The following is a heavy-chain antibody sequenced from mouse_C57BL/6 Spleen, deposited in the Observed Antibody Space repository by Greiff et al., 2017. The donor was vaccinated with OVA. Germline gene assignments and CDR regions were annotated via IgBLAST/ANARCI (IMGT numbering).Heavy chain of an antibody. D-gene: IGHD2-5*01. CDR2: ISSGGSYT. Sequence: VQLKQSGGDLVKPGGSLKLSCAASGFTFSSYGMSWVRQTPDKRLEWVATISSGGSYTYYPDSVKGRVTISRDNAKNTLYLQMSSLKSEDTAMYYCARRGYYSNRMDYWGQGTSVTVSS. CDR1: GFTFSSYG. J-gene: IGHJ4*01. V-gene: IGHV5-6*01. CDR3: ARRGYYSNRMDY.